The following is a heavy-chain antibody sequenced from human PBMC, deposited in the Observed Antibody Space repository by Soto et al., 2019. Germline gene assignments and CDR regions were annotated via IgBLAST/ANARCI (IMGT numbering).Heavy chain of an antibody. CDR3: AGTVLEWLLSSHYYYGMDV. J-gene: IGHJ6*02. Sequence: ASVKVSCKASGYTFTSYGISWVRQAPGQGLEWMGWISAYNGNTNYAQKLQGRVTMTTDTSTGTAYMELRSLRSDDTAVYYCAGTVLEWLLSSHYYYGMDVWGQGTTVTVSS. CDR2: ISAYNGNT. D-gene: IGHD3-3*01. CDR1: GYTFTSYG. V-gene: IGHV1-18*01.